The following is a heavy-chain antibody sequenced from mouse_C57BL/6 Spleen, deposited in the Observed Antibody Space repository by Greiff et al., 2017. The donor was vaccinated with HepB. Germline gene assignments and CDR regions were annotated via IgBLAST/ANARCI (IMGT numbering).Heavy chain of an antibody. CDR1: GYTFTGYE. J-gene: IGHJ2*01. V-gene: IGHV1-15*01. Sequence: QVQLKQSGAELVRPGASVTLSCKASGYTFTGYEMHWVKQTPVHGLDWIGAIDPETGGTAYNQKFKGKAILTADKSSSTAYMELRSLTSEDSAVYYCTRGYGSSYGVDYWGQGTTLTVSS. CDR2: IDPETGGT. CDR3: TRGYGSSYGVDY. D-gene: IGHD1-1*01.